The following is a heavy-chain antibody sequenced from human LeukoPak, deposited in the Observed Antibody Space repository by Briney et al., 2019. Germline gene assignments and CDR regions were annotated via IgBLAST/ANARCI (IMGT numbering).Heavy chain of an antibody. CDR1: GYTFTYYY. Sequence: GASVKVSCKASGYTFTYYYIHWMRQAPGQGLEWMGWINPNSGGTNYAQKFQGRVTMTRATSISTAYMELSRLISDDTAVYYCARVGISTTLSCCGPNQVDYWGQGTLVTVSA. CDR3: ARVGISTTLSCCGPNQVDY. J-gene: IGHJ4*02. V-gene: IGHV1-2*02. CDR2: INPNSGGT. D-gene: IGHD2-21*01.